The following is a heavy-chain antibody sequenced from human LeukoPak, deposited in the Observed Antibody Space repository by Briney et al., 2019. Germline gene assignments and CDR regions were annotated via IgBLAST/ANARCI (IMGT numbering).Heavy chain of an antibody. CDR3: ARDLSPHIVVVTAILYY. CDR1: GFTFSSYA. Sequence: GGSLRLSCAASGFTFSSYAMHWVRQAPGKGLEWVAVISYDGSNKYYADPVKGRFTISRDNSKNTLYLQMNSLRAEDTAVYYCARDLSPHIVVVTAILYYWGQGTLVTVSS. V-gene: IGHV3-30-3*01. D-gene: IGHD2-21*02. J-gene: IGHJ4*02. CDR2: ISYDGSNK.